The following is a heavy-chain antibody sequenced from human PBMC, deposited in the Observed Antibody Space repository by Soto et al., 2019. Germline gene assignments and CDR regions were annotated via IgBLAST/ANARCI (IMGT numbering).Heavy chain of an antibody. D-gene: IGHD7-27*01. Sequence: QVQLVQAGAEVKKPGSSVKVSCQASGGSFSRYAITWVRQAPGQGLEWVGGIIPIFGTANYAQKFQGRVTITADESTSTAYMELSSLRSEDTAVFYWATTEMGNYYYGLDVWGQGTTVTVSS. J-gene: IGHJ6*02. V-gene: IGHV1-69*12. CDR2: IIPIFGTA. CDR1: GGSFSRYA. CDR3: ATTEMGNYYYGLDV.